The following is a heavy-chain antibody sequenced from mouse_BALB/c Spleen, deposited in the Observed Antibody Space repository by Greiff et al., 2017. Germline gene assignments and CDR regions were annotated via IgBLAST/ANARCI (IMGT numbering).Heavy chain of an antibody. CDR2: IRSKSNNYAT. Sequence: EVKLVESGGGLVQPKGSLKLSCAASGFTFNTYAMNWVRQAPGKGLEWVARIRSKSNNYATYYADSVKDRFTISRDDSQSMLYLQMNNLKTEDTAMYYCVRVGLTEDWFAYWGQGTLVTVSA. J-gene: IGHJ3*01. D-gene: IGHD4-1*01. V-gene: IGHV10-1*02. CDR3: VRVGLTEDWFAY. CDR1: GFTFNTYA.